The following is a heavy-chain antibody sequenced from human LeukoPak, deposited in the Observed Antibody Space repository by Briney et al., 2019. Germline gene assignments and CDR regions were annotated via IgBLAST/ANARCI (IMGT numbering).Heavy chain of an antibody. D-gene: IGHD3-22*01. J-gene: IGHJ4*02. V-gene: IGHV5-10-1*01. CDR3: ARPYDSSGYAGY. Sequence: GESLKISCKGSGYSFTSYWISWVRQMPGKGLEWMGRIDPSDSYTNYSPSFQGHVTISADKSISTAYPQWSSLKASDTAMYYCARPYDSSGYAGYWGQGTLVTVSS. CDR1: GYSFTSYW. CDR2: IDPSDSYT.